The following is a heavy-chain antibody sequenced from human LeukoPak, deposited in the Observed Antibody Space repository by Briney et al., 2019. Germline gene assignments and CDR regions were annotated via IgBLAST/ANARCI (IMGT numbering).Heavy chain of an antibody. V-gene: IGHV4-39*07. J-gene: IGHJ3*02. CDR1: GGSISSSSYY. CDR2: IYYSGST. Sequence: PSETLSLTCTVSGGSISSSSYYWGWIRQPPGKGLEWIGSIYYSGSTYYNPSLKSRVTISVDTSKNQFSLKLSSVTAADTAVYYCARSYGAFDIWGQGTMVTVSS. D-gene: IGHD3-10*01. CDR3: ARSYGAFDI.